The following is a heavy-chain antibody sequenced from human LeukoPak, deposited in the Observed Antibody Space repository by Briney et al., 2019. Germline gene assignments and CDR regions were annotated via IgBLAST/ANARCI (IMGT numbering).Heavy chain of an antibody. Sequence: SETLSLTCTVSGGSISSGAYYWSWVRQLPEKGLDWIGYIGYTGDTYYNPSLRSRATISKDTSKTQFSLRLNSLTAADTAVYYCARVAAATTNPRFDFWGQGTLVTVSS. CDR1: GGSISSGAYY. V-gene: IGHV4-31*03. CDR3: ARVAAATTNPRFDF. J-gene: IGHJ4*02. CDR2: IGYTGDT. D-gene: IGHD1-1*01.